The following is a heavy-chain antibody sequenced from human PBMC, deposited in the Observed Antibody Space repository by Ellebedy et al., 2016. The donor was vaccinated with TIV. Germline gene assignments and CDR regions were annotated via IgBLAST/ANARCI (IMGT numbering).Heavy chain of an antibody. CDR3: ASSGGDTGMVQYYYDSSGYFDWFDP. Sequence: ASVKVSCKASGGTFSSYAISWVRQAPGQGLEWMGGIIPIFGTANYAQKFQGRVTITADESTSTAYMELSSLRSEDTAVYYCASSGGDTGMVQYYYDSSGYFDWFDPWGQGTLVTVSS. V-gene: IGHV1-69*13. J-gene: IGHJ5*02. CDR2: IIPIFGTA. D-gene: IGHD3-22*01. CDR1: GGTFSSYA.